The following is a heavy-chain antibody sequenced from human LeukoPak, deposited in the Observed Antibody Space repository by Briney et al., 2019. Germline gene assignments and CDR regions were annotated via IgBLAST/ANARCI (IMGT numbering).Heavy chain of an antibody. CDR1: GFTVSSYE. CDR3: ARDRWEYDSGSYWNPLNY. J-gene: IGHJ4*02. CDR2: SSSSGTTI. V-gene: IGHV3-48*03. Sequence: GGSLRLSCAASGFTVSSYEMNWVRQAPGKGLEWISYSSSSGTTIYYADSVKGRFTISRDNAKNSLYLQMNSLRVEDTAVYYCARDRWEYDSGSYWNPLNYWGQGTLVTVSS. D-gene: IGHD3-10*01.